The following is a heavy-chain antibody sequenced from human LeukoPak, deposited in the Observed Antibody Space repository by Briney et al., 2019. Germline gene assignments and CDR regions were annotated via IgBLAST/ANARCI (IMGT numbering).Heavy chain of an antibody. D-gene: IGHD2-15*01. V-gene: IGHV1-2*02. CDR2: INPKSGAT. J-gene: IGHJ4*02. CDR1: GYTFTDDY. CDR3: ARGELKMGSGGTYFRW. Sequence: GASVKVSCKASGYTFTDDYLHWVRQAPGQGLEWMGWINPKSGATHYAQMFQGRVTMTRDTSISAAYLDLRGLRSDDTAVYYCARGELKMGSGGTYFRWWGQETLVSVSS.